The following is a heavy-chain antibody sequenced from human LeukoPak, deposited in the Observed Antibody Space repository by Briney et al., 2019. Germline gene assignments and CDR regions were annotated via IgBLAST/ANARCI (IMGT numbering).Heavy chain of an antibody. CDR2: IYHSGST. V-gene: IGHV4-38-2*02. CDR3: VAVTGYGSGSYRDY. CDR1: GYSISSGYY. Sequence: SETLSLTCTVSGYSISSGYYWGWIRQPPGKGLEWIGSIYHSGSTYYNPSLKSRVTISVDTSRNQFSLKLSSVTAADTAVYYCVAVTGYGSGSYRDYWGQGTLVTVSS. D-gene: IGHD3-10*01. J-gene: IGHJ4*02.